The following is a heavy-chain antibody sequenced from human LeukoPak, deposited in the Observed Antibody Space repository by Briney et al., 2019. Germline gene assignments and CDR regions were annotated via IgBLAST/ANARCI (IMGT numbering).Heavy chain of an antibody. CDR1: GYTFTGYY. CDR3: ARDKSRVTPFDY. V-gene: IGHV1-2*02. Sequence: ASVKVSCKASGYTFTGYYMHWVRQAPGQGLEWMGWINPNSGGTNYAQKFQGRVTMTRDTSISTAYMELSRLRSDDTAVYYCARDKSRVTPFDYWGQGTLVTVSS. D-gene: IGHD3-10*01. CDR2: INPNSGGT. J-gene: IGHJ4*02.